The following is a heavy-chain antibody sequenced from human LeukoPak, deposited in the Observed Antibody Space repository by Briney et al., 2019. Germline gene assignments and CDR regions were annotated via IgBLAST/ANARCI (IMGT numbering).Heavy chain of an antibody. CDR3: ARAGDGDQVDAFDI. D-gene: IGHD4-17*01. CDR1: GFTFSSYA. V-gene: IGHV3-30-3*01. J-gene: IGHJ3*02. CDR2: ISYDGSNK. Sequence: GRSLRLSCAASGFTFSSYAMHWVRQAPGKGLEWVAVISYDGSNKYYADSVKGRFTISRDNSKNTLYLQMNSLRAEDTAVYYCARAGDGDQVDAFDIRGQGTMVTVSS.